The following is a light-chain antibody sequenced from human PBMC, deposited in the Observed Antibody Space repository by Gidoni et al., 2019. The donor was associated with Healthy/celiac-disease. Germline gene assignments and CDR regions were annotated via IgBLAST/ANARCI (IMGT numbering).Light chain of an antibody. CDR1: QSFSSY. CDR2: AAS. Sequence: IVLTQSPPTLSLSPGARATLSCRASQSFSSYLAWYQQNPGQAPRLLIYAASNRATGIPARFSGSGSGTDFTLTISSLEPEDFAVYYCQQRSNWPLTFGGGTKVEIK. CDR3: QQRSNWPLT. J-gene: IGKJ4*01. V-gene: IGKV3-11*01.